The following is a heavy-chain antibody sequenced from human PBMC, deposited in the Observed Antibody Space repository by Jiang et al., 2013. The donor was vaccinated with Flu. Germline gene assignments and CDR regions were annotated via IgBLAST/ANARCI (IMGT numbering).Heavy chain of an antibody. CDR2: INHSGST. D-gene: IGHD2-15*01. V-gene: IGHV4-34*01. CDR3: ARELGYCSGGSCYDWFDP. Sequence: LLKPSETLSLTCAVYGGSFSGYYWSWIRQPPGKGLEWIGEINHSGSTNYNPSLKSRVTISVDTSKNQFSLKLSSVTAADTAVYYCARELGYCSGGSCYDWFDPWGQGTLVTVSS. CDR1: GGSFSGYY. J-gene: IGHJ5*02.